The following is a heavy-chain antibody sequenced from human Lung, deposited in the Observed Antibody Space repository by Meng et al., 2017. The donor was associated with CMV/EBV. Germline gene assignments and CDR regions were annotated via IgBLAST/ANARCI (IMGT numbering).Heavy chain of an antibody. Sequence: GGSLRLXCAASGFTFSSYAMHWVRQAPGKGLEWVAVISYDGSNKYYADSVKGRFTISRDNSKNTLYLQMNSLRAEDTAVYYCARDSRGSWYYSHGDYYYGMDVWXQWTTVTVSS. CDR1: GFTFSSYA. V-gene: IGHV3-30-3*01. CDR2: ISYDGSNK. J-gene: IGHJ6*01. CDR3: ARDSRGSWYYSHGDYYYGMDV. D-gene: IGHD6-13*01.